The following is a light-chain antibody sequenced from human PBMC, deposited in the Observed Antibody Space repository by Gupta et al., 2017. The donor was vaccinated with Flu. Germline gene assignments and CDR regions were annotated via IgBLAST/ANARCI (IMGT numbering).Light chain of an antibody. CDR3: SAWEDSLSGLVV. J-gene: IGLJ2*01. CDR1: TSNIGSNF. CDR2: RND. V-gene: IGLV1-47*01. Sequence: VTISCSGSTSNIGSNFVYWYQQFPGTAPKLLIYRNDQRPSGVPDRFSGSKSGTSASLAISGLRSEDEAEYYCSAWEDSLSGLVVFGGGTKLTVL.